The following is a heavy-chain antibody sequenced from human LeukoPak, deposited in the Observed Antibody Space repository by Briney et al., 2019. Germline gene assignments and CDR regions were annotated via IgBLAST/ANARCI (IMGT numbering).Heavy chain of an antibody. CDR1: GGSISSYY. CDR2: IYYSGST. V-gene: IGHV4-59*08. CDR3: ARHSWFDP. J-gene: IGHJ5*02. Sequence: SETLSLTCTVSGGSISSYYWSWLRQPPGKGLEWIGYIYYSGSTNYNPSLKSRVTISVDTSKNQFSLKLSSVTAADTAVYYCARHSWFDPWGQGTLVTVSS.